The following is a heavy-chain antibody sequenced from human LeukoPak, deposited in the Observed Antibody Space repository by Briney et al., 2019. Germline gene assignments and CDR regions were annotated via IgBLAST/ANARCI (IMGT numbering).Heavy chain of an antibody. Sequence: SGPTLVKPTQTLTLTCTFSGFSLSTSGVGVGWIRQPPGKALEWLALIYWDDDKRYSPSLKSRLTITKDTSKNQVVLTMTNMDPVDTATYYCALEHDYVWGSYRSDAFDIWGQGTMVTVSS. CDR2: IYWDDDK. CDR1: GFSLSTSGVG. J-gene: IGHJ3*02. V-gene: IGHV2-5*02. D-gene: IGHD3-16*02. CDR3: ALEHDYVWGSYRSDAFDI.